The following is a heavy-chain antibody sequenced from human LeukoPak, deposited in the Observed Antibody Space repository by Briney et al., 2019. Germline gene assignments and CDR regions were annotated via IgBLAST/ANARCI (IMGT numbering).Heavy chain of an antibody. J-gene: IGHJ4*02. CDR2: ISGSGGST. CDR1: GFTFSSYA. CDR3: AKGPLTYYYDSSGYYYVD. D-gene: IGHD3-22*01. Sequence: PGGSLRLSCAASGFTFSSYAMSWVRQAPGKGLEWVSAISGSGGSTYYADSVKGRFTISRDNSKNTLYLQMNSLRAEDTAVYYCAKGPLTYYYDSSGYYYVDWGQGTLVTVSS. V-gene: IGHV3-23*01.